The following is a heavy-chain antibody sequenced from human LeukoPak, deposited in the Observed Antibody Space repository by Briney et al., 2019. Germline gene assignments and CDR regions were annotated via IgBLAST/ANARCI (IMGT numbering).Heavy chain of an antibody. D-gene: IGHD1-26*01. CDR2: ISSGGTTI. CDR3: ARGGSYLSAFDI. J-gene: IGHJ3*02. CDR1: GFTFSDYY. Sequence: PGGSLRLSCAASGFTFSDYYMSWIRQAPGKGLEWVSHISSGGTTISYADSVKGRFTISRDNSKNTLYLQMNSLRAEDTAVYYCARGGSYLSAFDIWGQGTMVTVSS. V-gene: IGHV3-11*01.